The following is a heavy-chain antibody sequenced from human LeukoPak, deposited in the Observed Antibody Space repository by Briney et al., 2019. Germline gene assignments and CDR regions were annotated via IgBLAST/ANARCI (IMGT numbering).Heavy chain of an antibody. CDR1: GGSFSGYY. CDR2: LHYSGGT. V-gene: IGHV4-59*01. J-gene: IGHJ4*02. CDR3: ARATSTVTTTFFDH. D-gene: IGHD4-17*01. Sequence: PSETLSLTCAVYGGSFSGYYWSWIRRPPGKGLEWIGSLHYSGGTKYNSSLKSRVIVSIDTSNNQFSLKLTSVTAADTAVYYCARATSTVTTTFFDHWGQGTLATVSS.